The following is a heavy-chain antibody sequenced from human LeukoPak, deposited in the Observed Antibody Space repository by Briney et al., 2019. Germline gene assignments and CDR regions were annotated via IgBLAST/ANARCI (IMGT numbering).Heavy chain of an antibody. V-gene: IGHV3-74*01. CDR1: GLTFSSYW. D-gene: IGHD3-22*01. J-gene: IGHJ4*02. CDR3: ARQYSYDSSGYYPWDY. CDR2: INSDGSST. Sequence: GGSLRLSCVASGLTFSSYWMHWVRQAPGKGLVWVSRINSDGSSTTYADSVKGRLTISRDNAENTLYLQMNSLRAEDTAMYYCARQYSYDSSGYYPWDYWGQGTLVTVSS.